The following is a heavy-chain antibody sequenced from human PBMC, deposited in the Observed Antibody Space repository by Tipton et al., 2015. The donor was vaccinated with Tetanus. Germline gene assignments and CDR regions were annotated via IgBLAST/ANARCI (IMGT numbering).Heavy chain of an antibody. Sequence: QSGPEVKKPGASVKVSCKASGYTFTSCDINWVRQATGQGLEWMGWMNPNSGNTGYAQKFQGRVTMTRNTSISTAYMELSSLRSEDTAVYYCARLYCSGGSCYQDYWGQGTLVTVSS. D-gene: IGHD2-15*01. CDR3: ARLYCSGGSCYQDY. J-gene: IGHJ4*02. CDR1: GYTFTSCD. V-gene: IGHV1-8*01. CDR2: MNPNSGNT.